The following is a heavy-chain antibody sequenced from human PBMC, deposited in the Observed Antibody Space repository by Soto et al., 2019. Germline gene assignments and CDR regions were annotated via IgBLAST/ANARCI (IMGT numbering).Heavy chain of an antibody. V-gene: IGHV3-30*18. CDR1: GFTFSSYG. CDR3: AKDRRIYYYDSSGYLDY. D-gene: IGHD3-22*01. CDR2: ISYDGSNK. J-gene: IGHJ4*02. Sequence: GGSLRLSCAASGFTFSSYGMHWVRQAPGKGLEWVAVISYDGSNKYYADSVKGRFTISRDNSKNTLYLQMNSLRAEDTAVYYCAKDRRIYYYDSSGYLDYWGQGTLVTVSS.